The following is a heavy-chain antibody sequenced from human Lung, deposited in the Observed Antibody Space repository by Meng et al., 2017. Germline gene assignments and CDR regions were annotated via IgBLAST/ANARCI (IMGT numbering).Heavy chain of an antibody. CDR3: ARGPTTMAHDFDY. D-gene: IGHD4-11*01. Sequence: HLPQAVSGLLKPSETLSLTCVVSGWSFSDYYWSWIRQPPGKGMEWIGEINDSGGTNYNPSLESRATISGDKSQNNLSLKLSSVTAADSAVYYCARGPTTMAHDFDYWGQGTLVTASS. J-gene: IGHJ4*02. CDR2: INDSGGT. V-gene: IGHV4-34*01. CDR1: GWSFSDYY.